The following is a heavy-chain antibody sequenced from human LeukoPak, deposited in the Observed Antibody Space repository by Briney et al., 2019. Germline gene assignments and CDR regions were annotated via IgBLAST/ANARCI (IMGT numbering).Heavy chain of an antibody. Sequence: SETLSLTCAVYGGSFSGYYWSWIRQPPGKGLEWIGEINHSGSTNYNPSLKSRATISVDTSKNQFSLKLSSVTAADTAVYYCARDSYSSSWYVWNWFDPWGQGTLVTVSS. CDR1: GGSFSGYY. CDR2: INHSGST. J-gene: IGHJ5*02. V-gene: IGHV4-34*01. D-gene: IGHD6-13*01. CDR3: ARDSYSSSWYVWNWFDP.